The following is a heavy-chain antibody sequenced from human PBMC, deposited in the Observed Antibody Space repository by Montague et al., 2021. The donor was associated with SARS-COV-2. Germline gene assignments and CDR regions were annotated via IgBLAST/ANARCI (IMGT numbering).Heavy chain of an antibody. CDR1: GFTFSSYW. V-gene: IGHV3-7*03. Sequence: SLRLSCAASGFTFSSYWMSWVRQAPGKGLEWVANIKQDGSEKYYVDPVKGRFTISRDNAKNSLYLQMNSLRAEDTAVYYCARDQGSSWEDYYYYYGMDVWGQGTTVTVSS. CDR3: ARDQGSSWEDYYYYYGMDV. J-gene: IGHJ6*02. CDR2: IKQDGSEK. D-gene: IGHD6-13*01.